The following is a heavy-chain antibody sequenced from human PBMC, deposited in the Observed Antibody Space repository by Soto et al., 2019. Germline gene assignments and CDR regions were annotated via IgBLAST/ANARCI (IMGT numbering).Heavy chain of an antibody. CDR2: IYWNDDR. J-gene: IGHJ4*02. CDR3: AHGGPAASLDF. Sequence: QITLKESGPTLVKPTQTLTLTCTFSGFSLSNPGVGMGWVRQPPGKALQWLAVIYWNDDRRYSPSLKTRLTITKDTSKNQVVPTMTDMDPVDTATYYCAHGGPAASLDFWGQGTLATVSS. D-gene: IGHD2-2*01. CDR1: GFSLSNPGVG. V-gene: IGHV2-5*01.